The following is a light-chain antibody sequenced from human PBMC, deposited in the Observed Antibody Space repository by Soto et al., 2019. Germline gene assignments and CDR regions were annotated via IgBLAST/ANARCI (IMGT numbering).Light chain of an antibody. CDR1: SSDVGSYNL. V-gene: IGLV2-23*02. Sequence: QSVLTPPASVSGSPGQSITISCTGTSSDVGSYNLVSWYQQHPGKAPKLIIYEVSKRPSEVSNRYSGSKSGNAASLTISGLQDDEEADYYCCSYAGSNTYAVFGGGTQLTGL. CDR3: CSYAGSNTYAV. J-gene: IGLJ7*01. CDR2: EVS.